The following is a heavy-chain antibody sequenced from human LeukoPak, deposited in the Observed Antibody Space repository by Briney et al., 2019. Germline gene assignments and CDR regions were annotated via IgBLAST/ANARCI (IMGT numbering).Heavy chain of an antibody. Sequence: SETLSLTCTVFGVSISSFYWSWIRQPAGKGLQWIGRIYTSGSTNYSPSLRSRVTMSVDTSKNQFSLKLNSVTAADTAVYYCARGGTAMVTQYFQHWGQGTLVTVSS. V-gene: IGHV4-4*07. CDR3: ARGGTAMVTQYFQH. J-gene: IGHJ1*01. CDR2: IYTSGST. D-gene: IGHD5-18*01. CDR1: GVSISSFY.